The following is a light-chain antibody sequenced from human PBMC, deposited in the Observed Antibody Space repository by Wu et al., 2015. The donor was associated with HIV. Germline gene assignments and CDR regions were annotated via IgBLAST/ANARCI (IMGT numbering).Light chain of an antibody. CDR1: QSVSSSF. J-gene: IGKJ5*01. Sequence: EIVLTQSPGTLSLSPGERATLSCWASQSVSSSFLAWYQQKPGQTPRLLIYGASSRATGIPDRFSGSGSGTDFTLTISRLEPEDFAVYYCQQYGSSSTFGQGTRLEIK. CDR3: QQYGSSST. CDR2: GAS. V-gene: IGKV3-20*01.